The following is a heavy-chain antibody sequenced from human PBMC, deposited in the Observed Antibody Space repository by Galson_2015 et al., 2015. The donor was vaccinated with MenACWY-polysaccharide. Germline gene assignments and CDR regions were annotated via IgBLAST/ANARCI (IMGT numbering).Heavy chain of an antibody. CDR2: IRSDASST. CDR1: GFTFSTYG. J-gene: IGHJ4*02. CDR3: AGISWCSSPKCPTDY. V-gene: IGHV3-21*01. Sequence: SLRLSCAGSGFTFSTYGMNWVRQAPGKGLEWVSSIRSDASSTYYADSVKGRFTISRDNAQNSLYLQMSSLRVEDTAIYYCAGISWCSSPKCPTDYWGQGTPVTVSS. D-gene: IGHD2-2*01.